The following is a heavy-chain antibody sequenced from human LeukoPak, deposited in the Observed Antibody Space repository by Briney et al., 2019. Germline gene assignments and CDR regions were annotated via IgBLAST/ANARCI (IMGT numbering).Heavy chain of an antibody. V-gene: IGHV3-21*01. CDR1: GVTFSSYS. CDR3: AKSTRAVMAMMDV. CDR2: ISSRSTYI. J-gene: IGHJ6*04. D-gene: IGHD3-16*01. Sequence: GGSLRLSCAASGVTFSSYSMNWVRQAPGKGLEWVSSISSRSTYIYYADSVKGRFTISRDNAKNSLYLQMNSLRAEDTAVCFCAKSTRAVMAMMDVWGKGTTVTVSS.